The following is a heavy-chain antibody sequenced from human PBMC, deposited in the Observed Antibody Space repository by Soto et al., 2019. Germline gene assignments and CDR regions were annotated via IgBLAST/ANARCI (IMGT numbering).Heavy chain of an antibody. J-gene: IGHJ6*03. CDR3: TTLTPQWAAMPDYYYYYMDV. Sequence: GGSLRLSCAASGFTFSNAWMSWVRQAPGKGLEWVGRIKSKTDGGTTDYAAPVKGRFTISRDDSKNTLYLQMNSLKTEDTAVYYCTTLTPQWAAMPDYYYYYMDVWGKGTTVTVSS. V-gene: IGHV3-15*01. D-gene: IGHD2-2*01. CDR2: IKSKTDGGTT. CDR1: GFTFSNAW.